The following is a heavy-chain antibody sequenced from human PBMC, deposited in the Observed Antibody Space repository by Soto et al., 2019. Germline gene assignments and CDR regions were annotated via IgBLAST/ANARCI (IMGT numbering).Heavy chain of an antibody. CDR1: GGSISSYY. CDR2: IYYSGST. CDR3: ARLNGIAVAGAWFDP. Sequence: SETLSLTCTVSGGSISSYYWSWIRQPPGKGLEWIGYIYYSGSTNYNPSLKSRVTISVDTSKNQFSLKLSSVTAADTAVYYCARLNGIAVAGAWFDPWGQGTLVTVSS. J-gene: IGHJ5*02. D-gene: IGHD6-19*01. V-gene: IGHV4-59*08.